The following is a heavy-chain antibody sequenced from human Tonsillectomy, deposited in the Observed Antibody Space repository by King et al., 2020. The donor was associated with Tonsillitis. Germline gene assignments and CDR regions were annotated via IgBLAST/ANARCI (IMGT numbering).Heavy chain of an antibody. D-gene: IGHD5-24*01. CDR3: ARQSRDGYPMGVDY. CDR2: ISYSRAT. CDR1: GGSISPYY. Sequence: MQLQESGPGLVKTSETLSLTCTVSGGSISPYYWSWIRQPPGKGLEWIGYISYSRATNYHPSLQSRVTISLDTSVNQFSLRLRSVTAADTAFYYCARQSRDGYPMGVDYWGQGTLVRVSS. J-gene: IGHJ4*02. V-gene: IGHV4-59*08.